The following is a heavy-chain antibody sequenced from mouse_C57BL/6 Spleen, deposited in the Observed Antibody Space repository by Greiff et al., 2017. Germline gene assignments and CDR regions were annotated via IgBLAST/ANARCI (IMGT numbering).Heavy chain of an antibody. J-gene: IGHJ2*01. V-gene: IGHV1-74*01. CDR2: IHPSDSAT. CDR3: AIGGYYSKGDY. D-gene: IGHD2-5*01. Sequence: QVQLQQPGAELVKPGASVKVSCKASGYTFTSYWMHWVKQRPGQGLEWIGRIHPSDSATNYNQKFKGKATMTVDKSSSTAYMQLSSLTSEDSAVYDCAIGGYYSKGDYWGKGTTRTVSA. CDR1: GYTFTSYW.